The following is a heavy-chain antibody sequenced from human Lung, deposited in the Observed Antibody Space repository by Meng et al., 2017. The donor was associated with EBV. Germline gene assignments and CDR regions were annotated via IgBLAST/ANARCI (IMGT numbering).Heavy chain of an antibody. CDR1: GGSSSRSSYY. V-gene: IGHV4-39*02. CDR3: ARDNRYYGSGSYYLP. D-gene: IGHD3-10*01. CDR2: IYYSGST. Sequence: PLPEESGPGRVTPSETLALTCTVSGGSSSRSSYYWGWIRQPPGKGLEWIGSIYYSGSTYYNPSLKSRVTISVDTSKNQFSLKLSSVTAADTAVYYCARDNRYYGSGSYYLPWGQGTLVTVSS. J-gene: IGHJ5*02.